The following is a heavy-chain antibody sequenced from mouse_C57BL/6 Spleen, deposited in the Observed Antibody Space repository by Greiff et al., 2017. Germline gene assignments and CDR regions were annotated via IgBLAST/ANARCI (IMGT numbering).Heavy chain of an antibody. J-gene: IGHJ2*01. CDR3: ARDGNYEVDFDY. Sequence: QVQLQQPGAELVKPGASVKLSCKASGYTFTSYWMQWVKQRPGQGLEWIGEIDPSDSYTNYNQKFKGKATLTVDTSSSTAYMQLSSLTSEDSAVYYYARDGNYEVDFDYWGQGTTLTVSS. D-gene: IGHD2-1*01. CDR2: IDPSDSYT. CDR1: GYTFTSYW. V-gene: IGHV1-50*01.